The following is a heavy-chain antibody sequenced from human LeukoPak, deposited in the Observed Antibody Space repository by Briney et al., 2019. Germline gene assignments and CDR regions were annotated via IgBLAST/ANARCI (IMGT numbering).Heavy chain of an antibody. CDR3: VRVNPGGGEFYN. CDR2: IYTSGST. Sequence: SETLSLTCTDSGGSISSYYWSWIRQPAGKGLEWFGRIYTSGSTNYNPSLKRRVTMSVATSKNQFSLSLSFVTAADTAVYYFVRVNPGGGEFYNGGQGTLVTVSA. CDR1: GGSISSYY. D-gene: IGHD7-27*01. V-gene: IGHV4-4*07. J-gene: IGHJ4*02.